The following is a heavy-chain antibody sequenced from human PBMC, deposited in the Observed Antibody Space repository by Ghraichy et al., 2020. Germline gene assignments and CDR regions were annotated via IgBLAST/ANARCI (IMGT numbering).Heavy chain of an antibody. CDR3: ARDLHGAITSGYYDYYYYYYGMDV. CDR1: EFTFRAHG. CDR2: IWFDGSHE. D-gene: IGHD3-16*01. Sequence: GESLNISCVASEFTFRAHGMHWVRQAPGKGLEWMAVIWFDGSHEYYADSVKGRFTIFRENSKNTLYLQMNSLGPEDSAVYYCARDLHGAITSGYYDYYYYYYGMDVWGQGTTVIVTS. V-gene: IGHV3-33*01. J-gene: IGHJ6*02.